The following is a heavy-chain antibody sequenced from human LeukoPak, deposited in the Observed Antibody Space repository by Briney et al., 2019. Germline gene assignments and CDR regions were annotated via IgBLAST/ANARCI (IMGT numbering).Heavy chain of an antibody. V-gene: IGHV3-23*01. J-gene: IGHJ5*02. Sequence: PGGSLRLSCAASGLTFRNYAMSWVRQAPGKGLEWVSAISGSGGSTYYADSVKGRFTISRDNSKNTLYLQMNSLRAEDTAVYYCAKSAPYSSGSNWFDPWGQGTLVTVSS. CDR3: AKSAPYSSGSNWFDP. CDR1: GLTFRNYA. CDR2: ISGSGGST. D-gene: IGHD3-22*01.